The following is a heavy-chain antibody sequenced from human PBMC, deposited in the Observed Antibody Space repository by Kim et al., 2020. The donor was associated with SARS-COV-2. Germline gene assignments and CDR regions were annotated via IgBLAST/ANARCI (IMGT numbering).Heavy chain of an antibody. CDR3: ASQYSSSWYTLDY. V-gene: IGHV5-10-1*01. CDR1: GYSFTSYW. Sequence: GESLKISCKGSGYSFTSYWISWVRQMPGKGLEWMGRIDPSDSYTNYSPSFQGHVTISADKSISTAYLQWSSLKASDTAMYYCASQYSSSWYTLDYWGQGTLVTVSS. D-gene: IGHD6-13*01. CDR2: IDPSDSYT. J-gene: IGHJ4*02.